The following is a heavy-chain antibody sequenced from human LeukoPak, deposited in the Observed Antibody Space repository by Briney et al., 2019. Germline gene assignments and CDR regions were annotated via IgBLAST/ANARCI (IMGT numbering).Heavy chain of an antibody. J-gene: IGHJ4*02. CDR1: GYTFTSYG. Sequence: ASVKVSCKASGYTFTSYGISWVRQAPGQRLEWMGWISAYNGNTNYAQKLQGRVTMTTDTSTSTAYMELRSLRSDDTAVYYCAKSRDGYNSYYFDYWGQGTLVTVSS. D-gene: IGHD5-24*01. CDR2: ISAYNGNT. CDR3: AKSRDGYNSYYFDY. V-gene: IGHV1-18*01.